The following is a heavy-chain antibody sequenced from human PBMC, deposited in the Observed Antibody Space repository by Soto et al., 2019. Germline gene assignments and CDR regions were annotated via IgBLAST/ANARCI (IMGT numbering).Heavy chain of an antibody. J-gene: IGHJ4*01. CDR2: INHSGNT. V-gene: IGHV4-34*10. D-gene: IGHD5-12*01. CDR1: GVPFSAYY. CDR3: AIPGSVGYTPYF. Sequence: PETLSLPCAGSGVPFSAYYWSWIRQSPGKGLEWIGEINHSGNTNYNPSLKSRVTMLVDTSTNQFSLSLSSVTAADSAVFYCAIPGSVGYTPYF.